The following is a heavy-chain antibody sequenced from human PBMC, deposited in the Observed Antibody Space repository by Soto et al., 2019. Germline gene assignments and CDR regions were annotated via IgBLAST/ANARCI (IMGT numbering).Heavy chain of an antibody. CDR2: INPGGGRT. CDR1: GYTFTSYY. CDR3: ARGPSCGGDCYLFDY. Sequence: QVQLVQSGAEVTKPGASVKLSCKASGYTFTSYYIHWVRQAPGQGLEWVAMINPGGGRTKNAQMFQGRVTLTRDTSKGTVDMELSSRTSADTAVYYCARGPSCGGDCYLFDYWGQGSLVTVSS. D-gene: IGHD2-21*02. V-gene: IGHV1-46*01. J-gene: IGHJ4*02.